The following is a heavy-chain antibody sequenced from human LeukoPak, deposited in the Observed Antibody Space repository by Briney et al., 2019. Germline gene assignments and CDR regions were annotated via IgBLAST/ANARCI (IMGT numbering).Heavy chain of an antibody. Sequence: SETLSLTCTVSGGSISSYYWSWIRQPPGKGLEWIGYIYYSGSTNYNPSLKSRVTISVDTSKNQFSLKLSSVTAADTAVYYCARLRLWFGELAAAFDYWGQGTLVTVSS. J-gene: IGHJ4*02. CDR2: IYYSGST. V-gene: IGHV4-59*01. CDR3: ARLRLWFGELAAAFDY. D-gene: IGHD3-10*01. CDR1: GGSISSYY.